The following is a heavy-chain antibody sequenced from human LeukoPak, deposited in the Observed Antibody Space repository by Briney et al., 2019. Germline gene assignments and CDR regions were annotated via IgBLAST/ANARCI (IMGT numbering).Heavy chain of an antibody. J-gene: IGHJ4*02. CDR3: ARAGASYSFDY. CDR1: GASISSYY. CDR2: LSHSGST. V-gene: IGHV4-59*01. D-gene: IGHD2-21*01. Sequence: SETLSLTCSVSGASISSYYWSWIRQPPGKGLEWIGYLSHSGSTNYNPSLKSRVTISVDTSKNQFSLKLNSVTAADTAVYYCARAGASYSFDYWGQGTLVTVSS.